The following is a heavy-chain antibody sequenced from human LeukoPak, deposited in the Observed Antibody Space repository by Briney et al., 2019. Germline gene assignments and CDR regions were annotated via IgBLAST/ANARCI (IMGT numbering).Heavy chain of an antibody. CDR1: GGSISSTNDY. CDR2: FRYSGST. CDR3: TSKQWVWYYFDF. D-gene: IGHD6-19*01. V-gene: IGHV4-39*01. J-gene: IGHJ4*02. Sequence: SETLSPTCTVSGGSISSTNDYWGWIRQSPGKGLEWIVSFRYSGSTYYKPSLRTRVTMSADKSKNQFSLTLTSVTAADTAVYYCTSKQWVWYYFDFWGQGILVTVSS.